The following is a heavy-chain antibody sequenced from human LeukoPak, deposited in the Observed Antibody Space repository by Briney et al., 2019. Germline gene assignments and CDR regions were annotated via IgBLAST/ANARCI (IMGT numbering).Heavy chain of an antibody. CDR3: ARGGRRYGSSDYYYYGMDV. Sequence: GESLRLPCAASGFTFSSYAMHWVRQAPGKGLEYVSAISSNGGSTYYANSVKGRFTISRDNSKNTLYLQMGSLRAEDMAVYYCARGGRRYGSSDYYYYGMDVWGQGTTVTVSS. D-gene: IGHD3-10*01. J-gene: IGHJ6*02. CDR2: ISSNGGST. CDR1: GFTFSSYA. V-gene: IGHV3-64*01.